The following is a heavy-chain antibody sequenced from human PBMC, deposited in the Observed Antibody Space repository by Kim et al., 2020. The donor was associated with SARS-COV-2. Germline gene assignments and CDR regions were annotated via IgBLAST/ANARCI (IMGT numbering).Heavy chain of an antibody. D-gene: IGHD6-13*01. CDR3: ARRALYSYRGSSLGMDV. V-gene: IGHV5-51*01. CDR2: IYPGDSDT. J-gene: IGHJ6*02. Sequence: GESLKISCKGSGYSFTSYWIGWVRQMPGKGLEWMGIIYPGDSDTRYSPSFQGQVTISADKSISTAYLQWSSLKASDTAMYYCARRALYSYRGSSLGMDVWGQGTTVTVSS. CDR1: GYSFTSYW.